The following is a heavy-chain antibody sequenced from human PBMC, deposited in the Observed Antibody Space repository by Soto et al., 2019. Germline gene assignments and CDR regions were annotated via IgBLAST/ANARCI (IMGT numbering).Heavy chain of an antibody. Sequence: PSETLSLTCTVSGGSISSYYWSWIRQPPGKGLEWIGYIYYSGSTNYNPSLKSRVTISVDTSKNQFSLKLRSVTAADTAVYYCARYQDSTALDYWGQVTPVPVPP. J-gene: IGHJ4*02. CDR1: GGSISSYY. V-gene: IGHV4-59*08. CDR2: IYYSGST. CDR3: ARYQDSTALDY. D-gene: IGHD2-2*01.